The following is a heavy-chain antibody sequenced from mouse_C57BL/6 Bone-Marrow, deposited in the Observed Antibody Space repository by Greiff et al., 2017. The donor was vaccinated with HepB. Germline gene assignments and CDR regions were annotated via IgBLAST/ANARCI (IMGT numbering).Heavy chain of an antibody. CDR2: IDPEDGDT. CDR1: GFNIKDYY. D-gene: IGHD2-3*01. J-gene: IGHJ3*01. CDR3: TSYDGYYAWFAY. Sequence: VQLQQSGAELVRPGASVKLSCTASGFNIKDYYMHWVKQRPEQGLEWIGRIDPEDGDTEYAPKFQGKATMTADTSSNTAYLQLSSLTSEDTAVYYCTSYDGYYAWFAYWGQGTLVTVSA. V-gene: IGHV14-1*01.